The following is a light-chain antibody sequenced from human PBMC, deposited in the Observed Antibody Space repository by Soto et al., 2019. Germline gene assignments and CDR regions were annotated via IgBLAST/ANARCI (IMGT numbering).Light chain of an antibody. Sequence: IQFTQSPSSLSASVGDRVTITCRASQGISSYLAWYQQKPGKAPKLLIYAASTLQSGVPSRFSGSGSGTDFTLTISSLQPEDVATYYCQQLNSYPLTFGGGTKVDIK. CDR3: QQLNSYPLT. J-gene: IGKJ4*01. CDR2: AAS. CDR1: QGISSY. V-gene: IGKV1-9*01.